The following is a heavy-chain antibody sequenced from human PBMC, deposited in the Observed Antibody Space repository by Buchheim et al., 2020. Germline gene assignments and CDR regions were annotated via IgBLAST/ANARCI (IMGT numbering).Heavy chain of an antibody. D-gene: IGHD1-26*01. Sequence: QVQLVESGGGVVQPGRSLRLSCAASGFTFSSYGMHWVRQAPGKGLEWVAVIWYDGSNKYYADSVKGRFTISRDNSKNTLYLQINSLRAEDTAVYYCARVDLGAVYAYSPSFDIWAKGQ. J-gene: IGHJ3*02. CDR3: ARVDLGAVYAYSPSFDI. V-gene: IGHV3-33*01. CDR2: IWYDGSNK. CDR1: GFTFSSYG.